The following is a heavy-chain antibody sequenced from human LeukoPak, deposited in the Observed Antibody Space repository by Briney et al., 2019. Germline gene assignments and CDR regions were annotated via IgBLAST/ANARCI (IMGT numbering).Heavy chain of an antibody. J-gene: IGHJ4*02. Sequence: ASVKVSCKASGYTFTGYYMHWVRQAPGQGLEWMGWINPNSGGTNYAQKFQGRVTMTRDTSISTAYMELSRLRSDDTAVYYWARLVEMATNLDYWGQGTLVTVSS. CDR1: GYTFTGYY. CDR2: INPNSGGT. CDR3: ARLVEMATNLDY. V-gene: IGHV1-2*02. D-gene: IGHD5-24*01.